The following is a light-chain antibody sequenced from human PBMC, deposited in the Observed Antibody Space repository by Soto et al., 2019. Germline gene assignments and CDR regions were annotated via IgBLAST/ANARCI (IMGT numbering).Light chain of an antibody. CDR3: HVWDGNTGHSV. V-gene: IGLV3-21*04. CDR2: YDT. CDR1: NIGSKS. J-gene: IGLJ1*01. Sequence: SYELTQPPSVSVAPGETATIMCGGNNIGSKSVHWYQQKPGQAPVVVIFYDTDRPSGIPVRFSGSTSGNMATLTISRVEAGYEDDYFYHVWDGNTGHSVFGTGTKLTVL.